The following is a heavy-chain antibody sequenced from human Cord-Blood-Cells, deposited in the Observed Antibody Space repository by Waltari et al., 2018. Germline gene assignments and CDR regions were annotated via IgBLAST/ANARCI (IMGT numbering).Heavy chain of an antibody. Sequence: EVQLVESGGGLVQPGGSLRLSCAASGFTFSSYEMNWVGQAPGKGLEWVSYISSSGSTIYYADSVKGRFTISRDNAKNSLYLQMNSLRAEDTAVYYCARVGPGDDAFDIWGQGTMVTVSS. CDR1: GFTFSSYE. CDR2: ISSSGSTI. D-gene: IGHD3-16*01. CDR3: ARVGPGDDAFDI. V-gene: IGHV3-48*03. J-gene: IGHJ3*02.